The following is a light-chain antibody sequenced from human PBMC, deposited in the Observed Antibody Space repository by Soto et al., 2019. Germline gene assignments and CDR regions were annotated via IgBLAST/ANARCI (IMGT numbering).Light chain of an antibody. V-gene: IGKV3-20*01. CDR3: QLRT. Sequence: EIVLTQSPGTLSLSPGERATLSCRASQSVSSSYLAWYQQKPGQAPRLLIYGASSRATGIPDRFSGSGSGTDLTLTISRLEPEDFAVYYCQLRTFGQGTKVEIK. J-gene: IGKJ1*01. CDR1: QSVSSSY. CDR2: GAS.